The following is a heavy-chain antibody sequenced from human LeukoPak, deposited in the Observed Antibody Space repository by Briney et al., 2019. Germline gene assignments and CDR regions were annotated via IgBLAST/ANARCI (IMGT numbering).Heavy chain of an antibody. Sequence: GRSLRLSCAAFGFTFSSYAMHWVRQAPGKGLEWVAVISYDGSNKYYADSVKGRFTISRDNSKNTLYLQMNSLRAEDTAVYYCARLGGWLQLRGAFDIWGQGTMVTVSS. CDR2: ISYDGSNK. CDR3: ARLGGWLQLRGAFDI. J-gene: IGHJ3*02. V-gene: IGHV3-30-3*01. CDR1: GFTFSSYA. D-gene: IGHD5-24*01.